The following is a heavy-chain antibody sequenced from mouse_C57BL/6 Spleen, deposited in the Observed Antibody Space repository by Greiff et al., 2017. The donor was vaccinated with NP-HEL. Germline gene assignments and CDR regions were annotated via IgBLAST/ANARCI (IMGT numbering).Heavy chain of an antibody. CDR1: GYTFTSYW. Sequence: QVQLQQPGAELVRPGTSVKLSCKASGYTFTSYWMHWVKQRPGQGLEWIGVIDPSDSYTNYIQKFKGKATLTVDTSSSTAYMQLSSLQAEDSGGDYCATDSAGHYAMDYWGQGTSVTVSS. CDR3: ATDSAGHYAMDY. J-gene: IGHJ4*01. V-gene: IGHV1-59*01. D-gene: IGHD3-2*02. CDR2: IDPSDSYT.